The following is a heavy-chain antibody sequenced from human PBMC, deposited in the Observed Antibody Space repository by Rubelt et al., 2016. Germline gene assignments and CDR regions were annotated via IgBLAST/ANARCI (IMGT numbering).Heavy chain of an antibody. CDR3: ARDRGDYSNGAFDI. Sequence: VMRWIRQAPGRGLEWVSSISGSGESTFYADSVKGRFTTSRDNAKNSLYLQMNSLRAEDTAVYYCARDRGDYSNGAFDIWGQGTMVTVSS. CDR1: V. CDR2: ISGSGEST. D-gene: IGHD4-11*01. V-gene: IGHV3-23*01. J-gene: IGHJ3*02.